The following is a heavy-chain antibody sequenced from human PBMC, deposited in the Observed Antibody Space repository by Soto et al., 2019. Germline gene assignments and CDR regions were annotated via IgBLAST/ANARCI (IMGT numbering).Heavy chain of an antibody. D-gene: IGHD6-19*01. CDR2: ISGSGGST. CDR3: AKDSQYSSGWYGVFDY. CDR1: GFTFSSYA. J-gene: IGHJ4*02. Sequence: GGSLRLSCAASGFTFSSYAMSWVRQAPGKGLEWVSAISGSGGSTYYADSVKGRFTISRDNSKNTLYLQMNSLRAEDTAVYYCAKDSQYSSGWYGVFDYWGQGTLVTVSS. V-gene: IGHV3-23*01.